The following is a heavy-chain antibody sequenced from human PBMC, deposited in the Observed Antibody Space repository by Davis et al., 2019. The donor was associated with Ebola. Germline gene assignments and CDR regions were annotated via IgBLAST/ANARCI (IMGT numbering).Heavy chain of an antibody. V-gene: IGHV4-59*11. D-gene: IGHD4-11*01. CDR1: GGSISSHY. Sequence: PSETLSLTCTVSGGSISSHYWSWIRQPPGKGLEWIGYISYSGNTNYNPSLKSRVTVSVDTSKNQFSLQLSSVTAADTAVYYCTRALMTYSTLNTRYYYYGVDVWGQGTTVTVSS. J-gene: IGHJ6*02. CDR2: ISYSGNT. CDR3: TRALMTYSTLNTRYYYYGVDV.